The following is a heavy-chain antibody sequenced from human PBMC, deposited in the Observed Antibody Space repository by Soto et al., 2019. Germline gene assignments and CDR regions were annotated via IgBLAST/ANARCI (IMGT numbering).Heavy chain of an antibody. CDR3: ARHRKEGGYDFWSGYFRRGEDYYYYYGMDV. D-gene: IGHD3-3*01. J-gene: IGHJ6*02. CDR1: GGSISSSSYY. V-gene: IGHV4-39*01. CDR2: IYYSGST. Sequence: SETLSLTCTVSGGSISSSSYYWGWIRQPPGKGLEWIGSIYYSGSTYYNPSLKSRVTISVDTSKNQFSLKPSSVTAADTAVYYCARHRKEGGYDFWSGYFRRGEDYYYYYGMDVWGQGTTVTVSS.